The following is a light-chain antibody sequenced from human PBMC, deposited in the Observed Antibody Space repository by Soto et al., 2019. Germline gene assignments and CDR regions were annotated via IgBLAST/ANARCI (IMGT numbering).Light chain of an antibody. CDR3: QQRSNWPRGT. V-gene: IGKV3-11*01. Sequence: IVLTPSPATLSLSPVERATLSCRASQSVSSYLAWYQQKPGQAPRLLIYDASNRATGIPARFSGSGSGTDFTLTISSLEPEDFAVYYCQQRSNWPRGTFGQGTKVDIK. CDR1: QSVSSY. CDR2: DAS. J-gene: IGKJ1*01.